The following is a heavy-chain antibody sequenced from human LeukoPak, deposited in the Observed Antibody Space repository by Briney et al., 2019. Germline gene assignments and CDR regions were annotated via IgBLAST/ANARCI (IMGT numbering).Heavy chain of an antibody. D-gene: IGHD3-16*01. CDR1: GGSISSYY. CDR3: ARHRTSRITHFDY. V-gene: IGHV4-59*08. CDR2: IYYSGST. Sequence: PSETLSLTCTVSGGSISSYYWSWIRQPPGKGLEWIGYIYYSGSTNYNPSLKSRVTISVDTSKNQFSLKLSSVTAADTAVYYCARHRTSRITHFDYWGQGTLVTVSS. J-gene: IGHJ4*02.